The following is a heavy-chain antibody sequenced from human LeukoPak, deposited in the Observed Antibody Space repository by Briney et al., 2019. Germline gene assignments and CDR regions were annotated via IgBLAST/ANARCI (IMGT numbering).Heavy chain of an antibody. Sequence: PGGSLRLSCAASGFTFSNAWMSWVRQAPGKGLEWVGRIKSKTDGGTTDYAAPVKGRFTIPRDDSKNTLYLQMNSLKTEDTAVYYCTTLTMVRGVTSGNWFDPWGQGTLVTVSS. V-gene: IGHV3-15*01. CDR2: IKSKTDGGTT. CDR3: TTLTMVRGVTSGNWFDP. CDR1: GFTFSNAW. J-gene: IGHJ5*02. D-gene: IGHD3-10*01.